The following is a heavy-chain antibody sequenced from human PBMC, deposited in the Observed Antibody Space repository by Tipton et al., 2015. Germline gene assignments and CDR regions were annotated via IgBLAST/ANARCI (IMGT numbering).Heavy chain of an antibody. D-gene: IGHD3-3*01. CDR3: ARLFPSVTHYDFWSGPSRDYYGMDV. Sequence: TLSLTCIVSGGSISSYYWSWIRQPPGKGLEWIGYIYYSGSTSYNPSLKSRVTMSVDTSKNQFSLKLSSVTAADTAVYYCARLFPSVTHYDFWSGPSRDYYGMDVWGQGTTVTVSS. J-gene: IGHJ6*02. CDR2: IYYSGST. CDR1: GGSISSYY. V-gene: IGHV4-59*12.